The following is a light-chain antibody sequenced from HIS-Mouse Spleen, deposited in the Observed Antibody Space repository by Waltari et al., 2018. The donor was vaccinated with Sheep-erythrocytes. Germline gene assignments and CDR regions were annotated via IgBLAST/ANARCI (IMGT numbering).Light chain of an antibody. CDR1: KLGDKY. CDR3: QAWDSSTAV. Sequence: SYELTQPPSVSVSPGQTASITCSGDKLGDKYACWYQQKPGQSPLLVIYQGSTRPSGIPGRFSGSNSGNTATLTISGTQAMDEADYYCQAWDSSTAVFGGGTKLTVL. J-gene: IGLJ2*01. CDR2: QGS. V-gene: IGLV3-1*01.